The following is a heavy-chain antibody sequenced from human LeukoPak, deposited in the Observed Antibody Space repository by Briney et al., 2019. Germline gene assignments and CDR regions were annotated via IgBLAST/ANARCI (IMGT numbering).Heavy chain of an antibody. CDR2: ISAYNGNT. Sequence: ASVKVSCKASGGTFSSYAISWVRQAPGQGLEWMGWISAYNGNTNYAQKLQGRVTMTTDTSTSTAYMELRSLRSDDTAVYYCARSPGYYYDSSGYSSIDYWGQGTLVTVSS. D-gene: IGHD3-22*01. CDR1: GGTFSSYA. J-gene: IGHJ4*02. CDR3: ARSPGYYYDSSGYSSIDY. V-gene: IGHV1-18*01.